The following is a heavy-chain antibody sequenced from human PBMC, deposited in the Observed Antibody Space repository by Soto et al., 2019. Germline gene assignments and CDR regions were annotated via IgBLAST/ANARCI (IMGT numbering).Heavy chain of an antibody. Sequence: HPGGSLRLSCAASGFTFSSSVMNWVRQAPGKGLEWVSSISVSGGSTFYAGSVKGRFTLSRDNAKNSLYLQMNSLRAEDTAVYYCARAASVVVVVAATRRRRDAFDIWGQGTMVTVSS. CDR2: ISVSGGST. J-gene: IGHJ3*02. CDR3: ARAASVVVVVAATRRRRDAFDI. D-gene: IGHD2-15*01. CDR1: GFTFSSSV. V-gene: IGHV3-23*01.